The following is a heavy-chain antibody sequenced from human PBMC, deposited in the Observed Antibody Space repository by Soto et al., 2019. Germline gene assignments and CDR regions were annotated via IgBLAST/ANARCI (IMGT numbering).Heavy chain of an antibody. CDR3: ARAEAVAPDYYMDV. CDR1: TYTFTNYA. CDR2: ISTYNGNT. D-gene: IGHD6-19*01. V-gene: IGHV1-18*01. J-gene: IGHJ6*03. Sequence: GASVKVSCKASTYTFTNYAISWVRQAPGQGLEWMGWISTYNGNTNYAQKLQGRVTMTTDTSTSTAYMELRSLRSDDTAVYYCARAEAVAPDYYMDVWGKGTTVTVSS.